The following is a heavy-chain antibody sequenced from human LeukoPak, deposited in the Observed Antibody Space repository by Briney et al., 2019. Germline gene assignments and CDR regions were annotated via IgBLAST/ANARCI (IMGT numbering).Heavy chain of an antibody. J-gene: IGHJ4*02. D-gene: IGHD6-13*01. Sequence: GGSLRLSCAASGLTFRNYWMSWVRQAPGKGLEWVSAISGSGGSTYYADSVKGRITISRDNSKNTLYLQMNSLRAEDTAIYYCAKASRDIPAAGPSGYYFDYWGQGTLVTVSS. CDR1: GLTFRNYW. CDR2: ISGSGGST. V-gene: IGHV3-23*01. CDR3: AKASRDIPAAGPSGYYFDY.